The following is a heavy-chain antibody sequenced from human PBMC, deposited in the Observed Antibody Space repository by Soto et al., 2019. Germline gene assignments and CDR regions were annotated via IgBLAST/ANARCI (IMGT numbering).Heavy chain of an antibody. CDR3: ARDRYCGGTSCMALNWFDP. Sequence: EVKLVESGGGLVQPGGSLRLSCVASEITFGSYWMSWVRRAPGKGLEWVASIKQDGSETFYVESVKGRFTISRDNAKNSLFLQMNTLRAEDTAVYYCARDRYCGGTSCMALNWFDPWGQGTLVTVSS. V-gene: IGHV3-7*03. CDR1: EITFGSYW. J-gene: IGHJ5*02. D-gene: IGHD2-2*01. CDR2: IKQDGSET.